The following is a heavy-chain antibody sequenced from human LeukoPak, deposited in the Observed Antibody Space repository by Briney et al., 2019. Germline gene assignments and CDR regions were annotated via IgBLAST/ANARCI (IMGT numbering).Heavy chain of an antibody. CDR2: INHSGST. Sequence: SETLSLTCAVYGGSFSGYYWSWIRQPPGKGLEWIGEINHSGSTNYNPSLKSRVTISVDTSKNQFSLKQSSVTAADTAVYYCARAHSSTPSDYWGQGTLVTVSS. V-gene: IGHV4-34*01. CDR3: ARAHSSTPSDY. CDR1: GGSFSGYY. J-gene: IGHJ4*02. D-gene: IGHD6-6*01.